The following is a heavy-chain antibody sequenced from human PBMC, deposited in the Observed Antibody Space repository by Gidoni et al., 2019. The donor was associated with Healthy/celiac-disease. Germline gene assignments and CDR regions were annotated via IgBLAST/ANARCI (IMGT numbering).Heavy chain of an antibody. CDR3: ARPLLTYYYDSSGYLNDAFDI. V-gene: IGHV3-30-3*01. D-gene: IGHD3-22*01. Sequence: HVQLVESGGGVVQPGRSLRLSCAASGFTFSSYAMHWVRQAPGKGLEWVAVISYDGSNKYYADSVKGRFTISRDNSKNTLYLQMNSLRAEDTAVYYCARPLLTYYYDSSGYLNDAFDIWGQGTMVTVSS. CDR1: GFTFSSYA. CDR2: ISYDGSNK. J-gene: IGHJ3*02.